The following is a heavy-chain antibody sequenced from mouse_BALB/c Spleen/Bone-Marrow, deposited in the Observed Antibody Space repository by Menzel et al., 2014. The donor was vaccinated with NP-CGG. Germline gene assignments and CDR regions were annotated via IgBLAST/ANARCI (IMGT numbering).Heavy chain of an antibody. D-gene: IGHD3-2*02. CDR1: GYTFTSYW. CDR3: ARGLQGAMGY. CDR2: IDPCDSET. V-gene: IGHV1-52*01. J-gene: IGHJ4*01. Sequence: VQLQQSGAELVRPGASVKLSCKASGYTFTSYWMNWVKQRPEQGLEWIGRIDPCDSETHYNQKFKDKAILTVDKSSSTAYMQLSSLTSEDSAVYYCARGLQGAMGYWGQGTSVTVSS.